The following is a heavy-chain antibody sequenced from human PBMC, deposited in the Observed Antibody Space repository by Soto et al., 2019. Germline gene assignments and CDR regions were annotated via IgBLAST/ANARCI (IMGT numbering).Heavy chain of an antibody. J-gene: IGHJ6*02. V-gene: IGHV3-21*01. CDR1: GFTFSSHA. CDR2: VDGSGYDT. D-gene: IGHD3-10*01. Sequence: GGSLRLSCAASGFTFSSHAMGWLRQAPGTGLEWVAFVDGSGYDTSYADSVKGRFTISRDNSKNSLYLQMNSLRAEDTAVYYCAMDGGYYGMDVWGQGTTVTVSS. CDR3: AMDGGYYGMDV.